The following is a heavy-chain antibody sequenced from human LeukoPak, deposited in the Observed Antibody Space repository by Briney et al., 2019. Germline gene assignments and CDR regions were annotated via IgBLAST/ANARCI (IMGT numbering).Heavy chain of an antibody. Sequence: PSETLSLTCTVSGGSISGYYWSWIRQPPGKGLEWIGYIYSSGSTNYNPSLKSRVTISIDTSKNQFSLKLSSVTAADTAVYYCAREGTTVTHFDYWGQETLVTVSS. CDR1: GGSISGYY. CDR2: IYSSGST. D-gene: IGHD4-11*01. J-gene: IGHJ4*02. V-gene: IGHV4-59*01. CDR3: AREGTTVTHFDY.